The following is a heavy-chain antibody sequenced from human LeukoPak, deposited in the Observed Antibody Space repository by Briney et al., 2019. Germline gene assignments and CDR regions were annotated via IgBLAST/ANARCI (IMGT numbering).Heavy chain of an antibody. D-gene: IGHD2-15*01. V-gene: IGHV3-23*01. CDR3: ARQLGYCSGDSCYFDF. CDR2: ISFSGGST. Sequence: GGSLRLSCAASGFTFSSYAMSWVRQAPGKGLEWVSAISFSGGSTYYADSVKGGFTLSRDNSKNTLYLQMNSLRAEDTAVYYCARQLGYCSGDSCYFDFWGQGTLVTVSS. J-gene: IGHJ4*02. CDR1: GFTFSSYA.